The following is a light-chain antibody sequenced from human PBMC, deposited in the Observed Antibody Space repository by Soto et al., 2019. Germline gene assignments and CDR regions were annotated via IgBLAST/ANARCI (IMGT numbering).Light chain of an antibody. Sequence: QSALTQPASVSGSPGQSITISCTGTRSDVGGYNYVSWYQQFPGKAPKLLIYEVSNRPSGISNRFSGSKSGDTASLTISGLQAEDEADYYCSSFTSSSTWMFDGGTKLTVL. J-gene: IGLJ3*02. V-gene: IGLV2-14*01. CDR1: RSDVGGYNY. CDR2: EVS. CDR3: SSFTSSSTWM.